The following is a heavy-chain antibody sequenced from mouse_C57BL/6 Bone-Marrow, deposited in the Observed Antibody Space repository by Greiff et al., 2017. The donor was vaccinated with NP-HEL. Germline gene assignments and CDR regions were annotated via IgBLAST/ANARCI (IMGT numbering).Heavy chain of an antibody. CDR1: GYAFTNYL. D-gene: IGHD1-1*01. V-gene: IGHV1-54*01. CDR2: INPGSGGT. J-gene: IGHJ4*01. Sequence: QVHVKQSGAELVRPGTSVKVSCKASGYAFTNYLIEWVKQRPGQGLEWIGVINPGSGGTNYNEKFKGKATLTADKSSSTAYMQLSSLTSEDSAVYFCARGDGSSPYYYAMDYWGQGTSVTVSS. CDR3: ARGDGSSPYYYAMDY.